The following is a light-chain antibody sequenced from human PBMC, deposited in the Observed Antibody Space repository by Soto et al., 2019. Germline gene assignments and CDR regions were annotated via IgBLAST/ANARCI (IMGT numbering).Light chain of an antibody. J-gene: IGLJ3*02. V-gene: IGLV2-14*01. CDR2: EVS. CDR1: SSDIGASNY. Sequence: QSALTQPASVSGSPGQSITVSCTGTSSDIGASNYVSWYQQHPGKAPKLIISEVSNRPSGVSNRFPGSKSGSTASLTISGLQAEDEADYYCTSYTTSTTWVFGGGTKLTVL. CDR3: TSYTTSTTWV.